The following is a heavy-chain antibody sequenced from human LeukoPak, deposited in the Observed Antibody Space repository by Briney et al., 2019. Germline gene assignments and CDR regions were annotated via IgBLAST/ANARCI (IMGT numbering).Heavy chain of an antibody. CDR3: ARHRKYYYDSSGYYYEAPTPFDY. CDR2: IYPGDSET. CDR1: GYRFTNYW. D-gene: IGHD3-22*01. Sequence: GESLKTSCKGSGYRFTNYWIGWVRQMPGKGLEWMGIIYPGDSETRYSPPFQGQVTISADKSISTAYLQWSSLKASDTAMYYCARHRKYYYDSSGYYYEAPTPFDYWGQGTLVTVSS. V-gene: IGHV5-51*01. J-gene: IGHJ4*02.